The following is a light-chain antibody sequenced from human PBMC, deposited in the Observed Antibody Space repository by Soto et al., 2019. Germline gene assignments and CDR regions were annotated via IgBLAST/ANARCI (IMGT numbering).Light chain of an antibody. CDR3: SSYTRASSYV. CDR1: SSDVGAYSY. CDR2: DVS. V-gene: IGLV2-14*01. Sequence: ALTQPASVSGSPGQSITISCTGTSSDVGAYSYDSWYQQYPGEAPKVIIYDVSHRPAGVSNRFSGSKSGNTASLTISGLQTQAEADYYCSSYTRASSYVLGTGTKVSV. J-gene: IGLJ1*01.